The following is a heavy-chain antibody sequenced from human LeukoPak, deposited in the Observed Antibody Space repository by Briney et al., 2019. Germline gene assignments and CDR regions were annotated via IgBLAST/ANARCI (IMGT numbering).Heavy chain of an antibody. CDR1: GYTFTGYY. V-gene: IGHV1-2*02. J-gene: IGHJ2*01. CDR2: VNPNSGGT. D-gene: IGHD5-18*01. Sequence: ASVKVSCKASGYTFTGYYMHWVRQAPGQGLEWMGWVNPNSGGTNYAQKFQGRVTMTRDTSISTAYMELSRLRSDDTAVYYCARAAAAMVTGWYFDLWGRGTLVTVSS. CDR3: ARAAAAMVTGWYFDL.